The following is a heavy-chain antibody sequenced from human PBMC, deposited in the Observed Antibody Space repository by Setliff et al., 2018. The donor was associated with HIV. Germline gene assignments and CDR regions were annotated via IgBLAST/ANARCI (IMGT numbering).Heavy chain of an antibody. V-gene: IGHV1-18*04. CDR3: ARGPYCSSSTCYGPLYYYYYMDV. CDR1: GYSFADYG. CDR2: ISTYNGNK. J-gene: IGHJ6*03. D-gene: IGHD2-2*01. Sequence: ASVKVSCKTSGYSFADYGITWVRQAPGQGLEWMGWISTYNGNKNYAQKLQGRVTMTSEISTRTAYMEVRSLRSDDTAVYYCARGPYCSSSTCYGPLYYYYYMDVWGKGTTVTVSS.